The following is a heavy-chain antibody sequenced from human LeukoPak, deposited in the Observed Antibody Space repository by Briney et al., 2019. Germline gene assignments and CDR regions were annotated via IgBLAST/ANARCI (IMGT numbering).Heavy chain of an antibody. Sequence: GESLKISCEASGYSFTTYWIGWVRQLPGKGLEWMGIIYPGDSDTRYSPSFQGQVTISADKSINTAYLQWGSLKASDTAMYYCARQHGSGSYYSRAIDYWGQGTLVTVSS. D-gene: IGHD3-10*01. J-gene: IGHJ4*02. CDR3: ARQHGSGSYYSRAIDY. V-gene: IGHV5-51*01. CDR1: GYSFTTYW. CDR2: IYPGDSDT.